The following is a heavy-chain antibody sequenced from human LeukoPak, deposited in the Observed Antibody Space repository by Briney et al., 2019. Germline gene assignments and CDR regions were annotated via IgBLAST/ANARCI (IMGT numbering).Heavy chain of an antibody. D-gene: IGHD3-22*01. V-gene: IGHV4-59*01. CDR3: ARNYYDGNRNHHFEY. CDR2: IYYSGST. CDR1: RGSIRSYY. J-gene: IGHJ4*02. Sequence: SETLSLTCTVSRGSIRSYYWSWIRQPLGKGLEWIGYIYYSGSTNYNPSLKSRVTISVDTSRNQFSLKLTSVTAADTAVYYCARNYYDGNRNHHFEYWGQGTRVTVSS.